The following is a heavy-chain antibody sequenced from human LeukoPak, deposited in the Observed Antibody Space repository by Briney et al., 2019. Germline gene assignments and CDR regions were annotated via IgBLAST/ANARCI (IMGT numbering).Heavy chain of an antibody. CDR3: ARRISGASYAFDI. J-gene: IGHJ3*02. CDR1: GIMVSKNY. V-gene: IGHV3-53*01. CDR2: MYTVGST. Sequence: GGSLRLSCAASGIMVSKNYMSWVRQAPGKGLEWVSVMYTVGSTYYADSVKGRFTISRDNSKNTLNLQMNSLRAEDTALYYCARRISGASYAFDIWGQGTMVTVSS.